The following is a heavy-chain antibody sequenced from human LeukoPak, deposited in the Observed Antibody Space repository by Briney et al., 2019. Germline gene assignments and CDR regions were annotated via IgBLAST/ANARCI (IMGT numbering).Heavy chain of an antibody. CDR2: FHHSGTT. CDR3: ARRRNNWNHS. V-gene: IGHV4-38-2*02. Sequence: SETLSLTCTVSGDSISSDWFWVWIRQPPGKGLEWIGSFHHSGTTYYNPSLKSRVTISIDTSKNQFSLKLSSVTAADTALYSCARRRNNWNHSWGQGTLVTVSS. CDR1: GDSISSDWF. J-gene: IGHJ4*02. D-gene: IGHD1-20*01.